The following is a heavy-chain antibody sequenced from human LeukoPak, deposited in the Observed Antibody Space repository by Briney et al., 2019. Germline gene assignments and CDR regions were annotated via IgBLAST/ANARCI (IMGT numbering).Heavy chain of an antibody. CDR1: GCTFGDYA. CDR3: TRAAMGAYYFDY. V-gene: IGHV3-49*04. Sequence: GGSLRLSCTAYGCTFGDYAMSWVRQAPGKGLEWVGFIRRTAYGGTTENAASVKGRFTISRDGSKSIAYLQMNSLTTADKAVYYCTRAAMGAYYFDYWGQGTLVTVSS. J-gene: IGHJ4*02. D-gene: IGHD5-18*01. CDR2: IRRTAYGGTT.